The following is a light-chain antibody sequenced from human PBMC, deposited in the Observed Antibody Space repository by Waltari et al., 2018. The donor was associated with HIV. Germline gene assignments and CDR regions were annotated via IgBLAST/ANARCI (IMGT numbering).Light chain of an antibody. Sequence: QSVLTQPASVSGSPGPSLTLSCTGTTNAIGSYKYVSLYQQSPDKAPKLIIYEVSNRPSGISSRFSGSKSGNTASQTISGLQADDEAYYHCSSYSRGALLFGGGTKVTVL. CDR3: SSYSRGALL. J-gene: IGLJ2*01. V-gene: IGLV2-14*01. CDR1: TNAIGSYKY. CDR2: EVS.